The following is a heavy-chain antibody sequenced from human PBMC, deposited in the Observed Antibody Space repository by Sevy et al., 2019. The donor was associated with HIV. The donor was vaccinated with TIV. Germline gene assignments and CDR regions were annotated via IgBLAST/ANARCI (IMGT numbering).Heavy chain of an antibody. J-gene: IGHJ4*02. CDR3: AIGSEVVPSGVY. Sequence: GGSLRLSCAASGFTFSSYSMNWVLQAPGKGLEWVSSISSSSSYIYYADSVKGRFTISRDNAKNSLYLQMNSLRAEDTAVYYCAIGSEVVPSGVYWGQGTLVTVSS. D-gene: IGHD2-2*01. V-gene: IGHV3-21*01. CDR1: GFTFSSYS. CDR2: ISSSSSYI.